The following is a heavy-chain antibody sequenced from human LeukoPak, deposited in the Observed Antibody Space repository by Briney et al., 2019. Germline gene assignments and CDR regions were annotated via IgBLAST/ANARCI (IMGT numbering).Heavy chain of an antibody. J-gene: IGHJ6*04. V-gene: IGHV1-2*02. CDR1: GYTFTCYY. D-gene: IGHD3-10*01. CDR2: INPNSGGT. CDR3: ARGRGIMVRGVGMDV. Sequence: AAVKVSCKASGYTFTCYYMHWGRQAPGQGLKWVGLINPNSGGTNYAQKFQGRVTITRNTSISTAYMELSSLRSEDTAVYYCARGRGIMVRGVGMDVWGKGTTVTVSS.